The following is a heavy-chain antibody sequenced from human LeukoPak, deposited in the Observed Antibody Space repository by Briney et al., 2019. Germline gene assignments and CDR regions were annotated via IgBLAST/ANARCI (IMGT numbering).Heavy chain of an antibody. CDR1: GYTFTSYG. D-gene: IGHD3-10*01. Sequence: SVKVSCKASGYTFTSYGISWVRQAPGQGLEWMGGIIPIFGTANYAQKFQGRVTITTDESTSTAYMELSSLRSEDTAVYYCAYGSEMNWFDPWGQGTLVTVSS. J-gene: IGHJ5*02. CDR3: AYGSEMNWFDP. V-gene: IGHV1-69*05. CDR2: IIPIFGTA.